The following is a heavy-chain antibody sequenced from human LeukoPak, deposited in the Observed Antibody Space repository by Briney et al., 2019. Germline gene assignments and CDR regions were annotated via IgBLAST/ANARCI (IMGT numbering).Heavy chain of an antibody. CDR1: GFTFSSYW. D-gene: IGHD1-7*01. J-gene: IGHJ4*02. Sequence: PGRSLRLSCAASGFTFSSYWMHWVRQAPGKGLVWVSYISGDGSSTTYAHSVKGRFTISRDNAKNTLDLQMNSLRAEDTAVYYCARGGWGTAIDYWAQGTLVTVSS. V-gene: IGHV3-74*01. CDR3: ARGGWGTAIDY. CDR2: ISGDGSST.